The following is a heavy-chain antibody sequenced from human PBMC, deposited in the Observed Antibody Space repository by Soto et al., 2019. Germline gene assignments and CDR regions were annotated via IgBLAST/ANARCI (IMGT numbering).Heavy chain of an antibody. CDR1: GLTVSNAY. CDR3: VRPLPSGRNYGLDV. CDR2: IYDNGTT. J-gene: IGHJ6*02. Sequence: VGSLRLSCAASGLTVSNAYMAWVRQAPGMGLEWVSVIYDNGTTYYADSVKGRFTISRDTSTNTLSLQMDSLRAEDTAVYYCVRPLPSGRNYGLDVWGQGTTVTVSS. D-gene: IGHD3-10*01. V-gene: IGHV3-53*01.